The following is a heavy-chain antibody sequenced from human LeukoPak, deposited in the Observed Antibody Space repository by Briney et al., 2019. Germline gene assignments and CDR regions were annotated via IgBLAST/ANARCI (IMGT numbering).Heavy chain of an antibody. J-gene: IGHJ4*02. CDR3: ARGYRAGYSYDY. D-gene: IGHD5-24*01. V-gene: IGHV3-48*03. CDR1: GFTFSSFE. CDR2: ISSNGRTT. Sequence: GGSLRLSCAASGFTFSSFEMHWVRQAPGKGLEWVSYISSNGRTTFYADSVKGRFTISRDNAKNSLYLQMNSLRAEDTAVYYCARGYRAGYSYDYWGQGTLVTVSS.